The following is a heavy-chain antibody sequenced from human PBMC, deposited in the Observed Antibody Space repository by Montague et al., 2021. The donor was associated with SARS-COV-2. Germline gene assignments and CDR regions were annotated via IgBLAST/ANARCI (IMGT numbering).Heavy chain of an antibody. V-gene: IGHV4-61*02. J-gene: IGHJ5*02. CDR3: ARDGYSSGWNGLHWFDP. CDR2: IYTSGST. CDR1: IGSISSGSYY. D-gene: IGHD6-25*01. Sequence: TLSLTCTVSIGSISSGSYYWSWIRQPAGKGLEWIGRIYTSGSTNSXXXLKSRVTISVDTSKNQFSLKLSSVTAADTAVYYCARDGYSSGWNGLHWFDPWGQGTLVTVSS.